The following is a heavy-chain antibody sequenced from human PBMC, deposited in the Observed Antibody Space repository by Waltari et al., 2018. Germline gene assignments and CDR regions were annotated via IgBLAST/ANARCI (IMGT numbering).Heavy chain of an antibody. D-gene: IGHD5-12*01. CDR2: IYYSGST. Sequence: QVQLQESGPGLVKPSETLSLTCTVSGGSISSYYWSWIRQPPGKGLEWIGYIYYSGSTNYNPSRKSRVTISGDTSKNQFSLKLSSVTAADTAVYYCAREGWLRGFGYYYYGMDVWGQGTTVTVSS. J-gene: IGHJ6*02. V-gene: IGHV4-59*01. CDR1: GGSISSYY. CDR3: AREGWLRGFGYYYYGMDV.